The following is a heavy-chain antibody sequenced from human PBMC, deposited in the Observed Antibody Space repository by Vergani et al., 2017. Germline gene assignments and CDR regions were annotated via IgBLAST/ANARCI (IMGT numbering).Heavy chain of an antibody. V-gene: IGHV3-7*01. CDR1: GFMFSNYW. CDR3: GRHSAHGEYDAVDS. Sequence: EVQLVESGGGLVQPGGSLRLSCAASGFMFSNYWMNWVRQAPGKGLEWVANIKQDGSEKYYVDSVRVRFTISRDNAKNSLYLKMNSLRAEDTAVYHCGRHSAHGEYDAVDSGGQGTMVTVSS. CDR2: IKQDGSEK. D-gene: IGHD3-10*01. J-gene: IGHJ3*02.